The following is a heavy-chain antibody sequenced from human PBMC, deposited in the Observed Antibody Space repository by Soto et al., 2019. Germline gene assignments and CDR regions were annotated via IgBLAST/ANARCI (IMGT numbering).Heavy chain of an antibody. CDR3: ATFMLLFGPPGWGRPMDV. CDR1: GFTFSSYA. D-gene: IGHD3-10*01. V-gene: IGHV3-23*01. J-gene: IGHJ6*02. Sequence: VQLLESGGGLEQPGGSLRLSCAASGFTFSSYAMSWARQAPGKGLEWVSFISASGGTTYYVDSVKGRFTISREASKNTLYLQMNRLRAEDSAIDYCATFMLLFGPPGWGRPMDVWGQVAAVTVSS. CDR2: ISASGGTT.